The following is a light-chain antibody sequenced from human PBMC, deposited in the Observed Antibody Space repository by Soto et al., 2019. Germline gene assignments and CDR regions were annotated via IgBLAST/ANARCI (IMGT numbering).Light chain of an antibody. Sequence: QSVLAQPRSVSGSPGQSVTISCTGTSSDVGGYNYVSWYQQYPGKAPKLMIYDVTKRPSGVPDRFSGSKSGNTASLTISGLQAEDEADYYCCSYAGTSTVFGGGTKVTVL. CDR2: DVT. CDR3: CSYAGTSTV. V-gene: IGLV2-11*01. CDR1: SSDVGGYNY. J-gene: IGLJ2*01.